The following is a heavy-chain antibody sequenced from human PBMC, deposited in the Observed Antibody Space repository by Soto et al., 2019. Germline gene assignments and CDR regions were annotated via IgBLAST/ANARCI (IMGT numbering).Heavy chain of an antibody. V-gene: IGHV4-59*01. CDR2: IYYSGST. CDR1: GGSISRYC. D-gene: IGHD6-13*01. J-gene: IGHJ5*02. CDR3: ARRIAAKAHWFDP. Sequence: SETLSLTCTVSGGSISRYCWSWIRPPPGKGLEWIGYIYYSGSTNYNPSLKSRVTISVDTSKNQFSLKLSSVTAADTAVYYCARRIAAKAHWFDPWGQGTLVTVSS.